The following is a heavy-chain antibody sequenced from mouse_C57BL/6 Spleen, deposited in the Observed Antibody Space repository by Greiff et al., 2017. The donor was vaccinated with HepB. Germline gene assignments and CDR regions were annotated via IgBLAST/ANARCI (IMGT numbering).Heavy chain of an antibody. CDR2: FDPEDGET. J-gene: IGHJ2*01. V-gene: IGHV14-2*01. D-gene: IGHD2-4*01. Sequence: EVQLQQSGAELVKPGASVKLSCTASGFTIKDSYMHWVKPRTGQSLEWIGRFDPEDGETKYAPKFQGKATITADTSSNTAYLQLSSLTSEDTAVYYCARGLYDEDDGYYFDYWGQGTTLTVSS. CDR1: GFTIKDSY. CDR3: ARGLYDEDDGYYFDY.